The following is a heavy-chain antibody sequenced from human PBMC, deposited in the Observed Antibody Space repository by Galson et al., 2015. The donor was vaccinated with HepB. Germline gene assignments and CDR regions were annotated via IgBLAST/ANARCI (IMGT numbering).Heavy chain of an antibody. D-gene: IGHD4-17*01. J-gene: IGHJ4*02. CDR3: ATRDYGDIDF. Sequence: SLRLSCAASPFILNRFWMTWVRQAPGKGPEWVAIINPDGSQRYYADSLRGRFTISRDNALKSLYLQINSLRAEDTAVYSCATRDYGDIDFRGQGTLVTVSS. CDR1: PFILNRFW. CDR2: INPDGSQR. V-gene: IGHV3-7*03.